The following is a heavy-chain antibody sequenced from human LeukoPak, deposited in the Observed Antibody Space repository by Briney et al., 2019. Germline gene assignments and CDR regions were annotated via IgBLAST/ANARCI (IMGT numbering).Heavy chain of an antibody. CDR2: IYPGDSDT. J-gene: IGHJ4*02. CDR3: AKHTVAATGTRNIDY. Sequence: GESLKISCKGSGYSFTNYWIGWVRQMPGKGLEWMGIIYPGDSDTRYSPSFQGQVTISADKSISTAYLQWSSLKASDTAIYFCAKHTVAATGTRNIDYWGQGTLVTVSS. D-gene: IGHD6-13*01. CDR1: GYSFTNYW. V-gene: IGHV5-51*01.